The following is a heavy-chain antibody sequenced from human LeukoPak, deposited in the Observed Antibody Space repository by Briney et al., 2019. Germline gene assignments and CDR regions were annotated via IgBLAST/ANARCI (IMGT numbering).Heavy chain of an antibody. D-gene: IGHD3-10*01. Sequence: ASVKVSCKASGYTFTSYYMHGVRQAPGQGLEWMGIINPSGGSTSYAQKFQGRVTMTRDTSTSTVYMELSSLRSEDTAVYYCARDGSGSGSYGSQPIDYWGQGTLVTVSS. CDR1: GYTFTSYY. V-gene: IGHV1-46*01. J-gene: IGHJ4*02. CDR3: ARDGSGSGSYGSQPIDY. CDR2: INPSGGST.